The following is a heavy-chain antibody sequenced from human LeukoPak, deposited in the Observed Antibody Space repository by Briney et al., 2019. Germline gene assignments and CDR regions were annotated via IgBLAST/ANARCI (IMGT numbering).Heavy chain of an antibody. V-gene: IGHV3-11*01. CDR2: ISSSGSTI. J-gene: IGHJ4*02. D-gene: IGHD2-15*01. CDR1: GFTFSDYY. CDR3: ARRYCSGGSCFSYFDY. Sequence: GGSLRLSCAASGFTFSDYYMSWIRQAPGKGLEWVSYISSSGSTIDYADSVKGRFTISRDNAKNSLYLQMNSLRAEDTAVYYCARRYCSGGSCFSYFDYWGQGTLVTVSS.